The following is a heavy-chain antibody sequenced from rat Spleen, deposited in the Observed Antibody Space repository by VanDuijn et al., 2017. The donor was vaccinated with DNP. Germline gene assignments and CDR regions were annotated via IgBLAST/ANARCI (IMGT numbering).Heavy chain of an antibody. CDR2: INKDSSTI. Sequence: EVKLVESGGGLVQPGSSLKLSCAASGFNFNDYWMGWVRQAPGKGLEWIGQINKDSSTINYTPSLKDKFTISRDNAQNTLYLQMSKLGSEDTAIYYCTRGPNYGIYPYYFDYWGQGIMVTVSSGKIHYCDSCVMDAWGQGASVTVSS. CDR1: GFNFNDYW. D-gene: IGHD1-11*01. J-gene: IGHJ4*01. V-gene: IGHV4-2*01. CDR3: TRGPNYGIYPYYFDYWGQGIMVTVSSGKIHYCDSCVMDA.